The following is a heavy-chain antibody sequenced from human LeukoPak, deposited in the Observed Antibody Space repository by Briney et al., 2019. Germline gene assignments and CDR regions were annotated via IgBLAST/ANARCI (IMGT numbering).Heavy chain of an antibody. CDR1: GFTFSSYA. CDR3: AKRLLWFGEPPIDDAFDI. V-gene: IGHV3-23*01. J-gene: IGHJ3*02. Sequence: GGSLRLSCAASGFTFSSYAMSWVRQAPGKGLEWVSAISGSGGSTYYADSVKGRFTISRDNSKNTLYLQMNSLRAEDTAVYYCAKRLLWFGEPPIDDAFDIWGQGTMVTVSS. CDR2: ISGSGGST. D-gene: IGHD3-10*01.